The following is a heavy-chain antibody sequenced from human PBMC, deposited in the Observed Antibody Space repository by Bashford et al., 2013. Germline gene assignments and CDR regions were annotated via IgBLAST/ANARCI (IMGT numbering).Heavy chain of an antibody. Sequence: SSETLSLTCAVSGGSISSSNWWSWVRQPPGKGLEWIGEIYHSGSTNYNPSLKSRVTISVDKSKNQFSLKLSSVTAADTAVYYCARERRDYDYIRGGYFDYVGPGNPGHRLL. CDR3: ARERRDYDYIRGGYFDY. J-gene: IGHJ4*02. D-gene: IGHD3-16*01. CDR1: GGSISSSNW. CDR2: IYHSGST. V-gene: IGHV4-4*02.